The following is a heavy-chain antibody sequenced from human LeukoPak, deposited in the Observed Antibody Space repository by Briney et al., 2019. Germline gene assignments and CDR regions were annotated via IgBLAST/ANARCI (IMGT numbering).Heavy chain of an antibody. D-gene: IGHD6-19*01. J-gene: IGHJ4*02. Sequence: ASVKVSCKASGGTFSSYAISWVRQAPGQGLEWMGRIIPIFGIANYAQKFQGRVTITAGKSTSTAYMELSSLRSEDTAVCYCARDQGQYSSGWYFYFDYWGQGTLVTVSS. V-gene: IGHV1-69*04. CDR3: ARDQGQYSSGWYFYFDY. CDR2: IIPIFGIA. CDR1: GGTFSSYA.